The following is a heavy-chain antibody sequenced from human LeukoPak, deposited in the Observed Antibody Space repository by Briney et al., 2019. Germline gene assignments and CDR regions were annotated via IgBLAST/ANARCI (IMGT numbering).Heavy chain of an antibody. Sequence: GGSLRLSCAASGFTVSSNYMSWVRQAPGKGLEWVSVIYSGGSTYYADSVKGRFTISRDNSKNTLYLQMNSLRAEDTAVYYCARAPDYYDSSGYYYDAFDIWGQGTMVTVSS. CDR3: ARAPDYYDSSGYYYDAFDI. V-gene: IGHV3-66*01. CDR1: GFTVSSNY. D-gene: IGHD3-22*01. CDR2: IYSGGST. J-gene: IGHJ3*02.